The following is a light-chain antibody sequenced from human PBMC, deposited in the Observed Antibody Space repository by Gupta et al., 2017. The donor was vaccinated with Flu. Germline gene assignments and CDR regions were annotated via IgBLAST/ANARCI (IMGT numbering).Light chain of an antibody. J-gene: IGKJ4*01. CDR3: QQSYTNLS. Sequence: GKAPELLIYSASVLNWEVPSRFSDSGSGTDFALVISGLRPEDSATYYCQQSYTNLSFGGGTKVEIK. V-gene: IGKV1-39*01. CDR2: SAS.